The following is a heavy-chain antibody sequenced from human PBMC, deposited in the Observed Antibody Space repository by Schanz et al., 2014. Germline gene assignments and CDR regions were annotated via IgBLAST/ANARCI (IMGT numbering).Heavy chain of an antibody. CDR1: GFTFSVYW. Sequence: EVQLVESGGGLVQPGGSLRLSCAASGFTFSVYWMHWVRQPPGEGLVSVSRISGDGTTTSYADSVKGRFTISRDNAKNTLYLQMNSLRVEDTAVYYCARYGFRKFGVVYGLAVWGQGTTVTVS. J-gene: IGHJ6*02. D-gene: IGHD3-3*01. CDR2: ISGDGTTT. CDR3: ARYGFRKFGVVYGLAV. V-gene: IGHV3-74*01.